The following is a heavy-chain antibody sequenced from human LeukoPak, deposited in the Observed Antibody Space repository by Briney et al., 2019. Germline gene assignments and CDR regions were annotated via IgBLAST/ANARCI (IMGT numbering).Heavy chain of an antibody. CDR2: IIPIFGTA. Sequence: SVTVSCKASGGTFSSYAISWVRQAPGQGLEWMGGIIPIFGTANCAQKFQGRVTITADESTSTAYMELSSLRSEDTAVYYCASARPYYDILTGYYNWGQGTLVTVSS. V-gene: IGHV1-69*13. CDR3: ASARPYYDILTGYYN. CDR1: GGTFSSYA. J-gene: IGHJ4*02. D-gene: IGHD3-9*01.